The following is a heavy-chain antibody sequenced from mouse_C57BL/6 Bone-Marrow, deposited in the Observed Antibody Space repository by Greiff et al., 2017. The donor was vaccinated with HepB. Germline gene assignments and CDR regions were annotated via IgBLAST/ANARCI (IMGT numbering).Heavy chain of an antibody. CDR2: ISSGGSYT. Sequence: DVKLVESGGDLVKPGGSLKLSCAASGFTFSSYGMSWVRQTPDKRLEWVATISSGGSYTYYPDSVKGRFTISRDNAKNTLYLQMSSLKSEDTAMYYCARQGWSKNYFDYWGQGTTLTVSS. CDR1: GFTFSSYG. V-gene: IGHV5-6*02. CDR3: ARQGWSKNYFDY. J-gene: IGHJ2*01. D-gene: IGHD1-1*02.